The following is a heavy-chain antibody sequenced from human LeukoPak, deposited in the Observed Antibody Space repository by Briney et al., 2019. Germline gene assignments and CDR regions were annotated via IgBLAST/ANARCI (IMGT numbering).Heavy chain of an antibody. V-gene: IGHV3-48*03. CDR1: GFTFSSYE. CDR3: ARDHGGSYYGPSAFDI. J-gene: IGHJ3*02. D-gene: IGHD1-26*01. CDR2: ISSSGSTI. Sequence: PGGSLRLSCAASGFTFSSYEMNWVRQAPGKGVEWVSYISSSGSTIYYADSVKGRFTISRDKEKNSLYLQMNRLRDEDTAVYYCARDHGGSYYGPSAFDIWGQGTMVTVSS.